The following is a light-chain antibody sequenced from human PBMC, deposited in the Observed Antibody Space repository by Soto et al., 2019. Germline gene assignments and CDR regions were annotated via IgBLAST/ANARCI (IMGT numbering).Light chain of an antibody. CDR3: SSYLSTSALG. CDR1: SRDIGTYNT. CDR2: EVS. J-gene: IGLJ3*02. Sequence: QSALTQPASVSGSPGQSITISCTGTSRDIGTYNTVSWYQQHPGKAPKLIIHEVSNRPSGVSNRFSGSKSGNTASLTISGLQTEDEADYYCSSYLSTSALGFGGGTKLTVL. V-gene: IGLV2-14*01.